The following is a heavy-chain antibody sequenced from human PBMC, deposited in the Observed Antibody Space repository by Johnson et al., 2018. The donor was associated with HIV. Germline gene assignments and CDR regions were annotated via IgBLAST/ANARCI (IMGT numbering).Heavy chain of an antibody. J-gene: IGHJ3*02. CDR1: GFTFDDYG. V-gene: IGHV3-20*04. Sequence: VPLVESGGGVVRPGGSLRLSCAASGFTFDDYGLTWVRPAPGKGLEWVSGIDWNGGSSGYADSVKGRFSFSRDNVNNSLYLQMNSLRAEDTALYYCARGAYSSSWHASDASDIWGQGTMVTVSS. D-gene: IGHD6-13*01. CDR3: ARGAYSSSWHASDASDI. CDR2: IDWNGGSS.